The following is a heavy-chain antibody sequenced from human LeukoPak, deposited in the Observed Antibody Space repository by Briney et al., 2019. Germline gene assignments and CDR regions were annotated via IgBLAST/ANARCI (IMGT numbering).Heavy chain of an antibody. Sequence: ASVKVSCKVSGDTLTELSIHWVRQAPGKGLEWMGGFHPKDDGVIYAQKFQGRVSMTEDTSTDTAYMELSSLRSEDTAVYYCASAVFYFSHYYGMDVWGQGTTVTVSS. V-gene: IGHV1-24*01. CDR3: ASAVFYFSHYYGMDV. CDR2: FHPKDDGV. D-gene: IGHD2/OR15-2a*01. CDR1: GDTLTELS. J-gene: IGHJ6*02.